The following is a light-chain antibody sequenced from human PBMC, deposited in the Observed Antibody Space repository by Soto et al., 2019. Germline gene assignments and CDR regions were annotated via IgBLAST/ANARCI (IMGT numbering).Light chain of an antibody. J-gene: IGLJ1*01. V-gene: IGLV1-40*01. CDR3: QSYDNNRDYV. CDR2: SDD. Sequence: QSVLTQPPSVSGAPGQRVIISCTGSSSNIGAGYVVHWYQQLPGAAPKLLIFSDDNRPSGVPDRFSGSNSGTSASLTITGLQPEDEADYYCQSYDNNRDYVFGSGTKLTVL. CDR1: SSNIGAGYV.